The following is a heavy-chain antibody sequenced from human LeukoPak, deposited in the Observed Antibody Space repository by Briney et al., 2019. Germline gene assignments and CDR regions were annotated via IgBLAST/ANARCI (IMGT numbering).Heavy chain of an antibody. V-gene: IGHV4-38-2*02. J-gene: IGHJ6*03. D-gene: IGHD6-6*01. CDR3: ARGSSGIAARPYYYYYYMDV. Sequence: SETLSLTCTVSGGSISGYYWSWIRQPPGKGLEWIGSIYHSGSTYYNPSLKSRVTISVDTSKNQFSLKLSSVTAADTAVYYCARGSSGIAARPYYYYYYMDVWGKGTTVTVSS. CDR1: GGSISGYY. CDR2: IYHSGST.